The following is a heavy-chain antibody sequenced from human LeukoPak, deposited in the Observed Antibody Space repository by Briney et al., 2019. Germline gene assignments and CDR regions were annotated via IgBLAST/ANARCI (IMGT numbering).Heavy chain of an antibody. V-gene: IGHV5-51*01. Sequence: GESLKISCKGFGYRLDTYWIGWVRQMPGKGMDWMGIIYPGDSATRYSPSFQGQVTISADKSISTAYLQWSSLKASDTAMYYCARLHSLHYFDFWGQGTLVTVSS. D-gene: IGHD6-13*01. CDR3: ARLHSLHYFDF. J-gene: IGHJ4*02. CDR1: GYRLDTYW. CDR2: IYPGDSAT.